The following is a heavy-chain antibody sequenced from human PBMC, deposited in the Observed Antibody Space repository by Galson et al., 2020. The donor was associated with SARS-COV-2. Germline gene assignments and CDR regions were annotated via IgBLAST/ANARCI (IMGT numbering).Heavy chain of an antibody. CDR2: IDWDDDK. V-gene: IGHV2-70*11. Sequence: ESGPTLVKPTQTFTLTRTFSGFSLSTSGMCVSWIRQPPGKALEWLARIDWDDDKYYSTSLKTRHTISKDTSKNQVVLTMTNMDPVDTATYYCARIPTGTGLGIDYWGQGTLVTVSS. CDR1: GFSLSTSGMC. CDR3: ARIPTGTGLGIDY. J-gene: IGHJ4*02. D-gene: IGHD6-13*01.